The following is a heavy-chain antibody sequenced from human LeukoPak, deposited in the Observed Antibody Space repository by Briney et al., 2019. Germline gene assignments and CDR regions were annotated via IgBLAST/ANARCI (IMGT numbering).Heavy chain of an antibody. CDR2: INPSGGST. J-gene: IGHJ3*02. CDR1: GYTFISYY. Sequence: ASVKVSCKASGYTFISYYMHWVRQAPGQGLEWMGIINPSGGSTSHAQKFQGRVTMTRDMSTSTVYMELSSLRSEDTAVYYCARVTLIRGVRYAFDMWGQGTMVTVSS. V-gene: IGHV1-46*01. CDR3: ARVTLIRGVRYAFDM. D-gene: IGHD3-10*01.